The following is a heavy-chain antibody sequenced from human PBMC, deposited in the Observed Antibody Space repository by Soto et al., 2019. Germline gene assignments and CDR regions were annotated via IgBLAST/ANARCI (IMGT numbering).Heavy chain of an antibody. J-gene: IGHJ4*02. D-gene: IGHD2-8*02. CDR1: GFTFNFFW. V-gene: IGHV3-7*02. CDR3: ATSEVTQYWDY. Sequence: GGSLRLSCAASGFTFNFFWMSWVRQAPGRGLEWVTNIKEDGSAKYYLDSVKGRFTVSRDNGGNSLYLHMSSLRAEDTAVYYCATSEVTQYWDYWGQGILVTVSS. CDR2: IKEDGSAK.